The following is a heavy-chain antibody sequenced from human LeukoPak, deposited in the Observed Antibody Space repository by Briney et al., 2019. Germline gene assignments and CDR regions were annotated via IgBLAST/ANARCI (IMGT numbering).Heavy chain of an antibody. CDR3: ATTQGKRAASAYYYYYGMDV. J-gene: IGHJ6*02. Sequence: ASVKVSCKVSGYTLTELSIHWVRQAPGKGLEWMGGFYPEDGETIYAQKFQGRVTMTEDTSTDTAYMELSSLRYEDTDVYYYATTQGKRAASAYYYYYGMDVWGQGTTVTVSS. CDR1: GYTLTELS. CDR2: FYPEDGET. D-gene: IGHD2-15*01. V-gene: IGHV1-24*01.